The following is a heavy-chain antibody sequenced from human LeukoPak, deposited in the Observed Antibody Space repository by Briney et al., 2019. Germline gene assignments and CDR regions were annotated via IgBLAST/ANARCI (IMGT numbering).Heavy chain of an antibody. CDR2: IYYSGTT. CDR3: AREGPVTTVNHIDY. Sequence: SQTLSLTCTVSGGSISSGDHYWSWIRQPPGKGLEWIGYIYYSGTTYYNPPLRSRVSISVDTSKNQFSLKLTSVTAAGTAVYYCAREGPVTTVNHIDYWGQGTLVTVSS. CDR1: GGSISSGDHY. V-gene: IGHV4-30-4*01. D-gene: IGHD4-17*01. J-gene: IGHJ4*02.